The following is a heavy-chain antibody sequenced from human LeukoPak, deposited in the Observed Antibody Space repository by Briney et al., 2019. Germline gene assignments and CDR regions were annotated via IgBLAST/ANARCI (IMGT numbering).Heavy chain of an antibody. V-gene: IGHV3-23*01. CDR1: RFTFSSYA. D-gene: IGHD2-15*01. J-gene: IGHJ5*02. Sequence: GGSLRLSCAASRFTFSSYAMSWLRQAPGKALEGVSGNSGGGGSTYYADCVEGRFTMSRDNSKNTLYLQMNSLRAEDTAVYYCAKLPIVVVVAATWWFDPWGQGTLVTVSS. CDR2: NSGGGGST. CDR3: AKLPIVVVVAATWWFDP.